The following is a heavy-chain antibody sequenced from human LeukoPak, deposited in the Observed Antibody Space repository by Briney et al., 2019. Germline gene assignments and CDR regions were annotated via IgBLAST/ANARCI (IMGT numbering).Heavy chain of an antibody. CDR2: ITYDGSST. V-gene: IGHV3-74*01. CDR3: ARASDGWSIDY. D-gene: IGHD5-24*01. CDR1: GFTFTSHW. Sequence: GGSLRLSCAASGFTFTSHWIHWVRQAPGKGLLWVSYITYDGSSTIYADSVKGRFTISRDNAKNTVHLQMNSLRVEDTAIYYCARASDGWSIDYWGQGTLVTASS. J-gene: IGHJ4*02.